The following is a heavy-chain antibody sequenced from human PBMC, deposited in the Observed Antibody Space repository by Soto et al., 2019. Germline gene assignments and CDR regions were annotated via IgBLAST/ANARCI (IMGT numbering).Heavy chain of an antibody. CDR2: ITVGSSHI. J-gene: IGHJ4*02. V-gene: IGHV3-21*01. CDR3: SRSPEVGVRGAY. CDR1: GFPFSAYN. Sequence: GSLRLSCTGSGFPFSAYNINWVRQAPGKGLEWVSSITVGSSHIYQPNSMRGRFTISRDDAKNSVYLQIDSLRDEDTALYYCSRSPEVGVRGAYWGQGTLVTVSS. D-gene: IGHD3-16*01.